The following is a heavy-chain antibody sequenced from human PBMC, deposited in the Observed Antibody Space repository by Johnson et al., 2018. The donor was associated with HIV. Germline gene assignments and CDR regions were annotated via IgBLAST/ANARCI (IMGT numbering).Heavy chain of an antibody. CDR3: ARDFRGLLGLRWAM. CDR1: GFTFSSYA. D-gene: IGHD3-10*01. CDR2: ISYDGSNK. J-gene: IGHJ1*01. V-gene: IGHV3-30*04. Sequence: QVQLVESGGGVVQPGRSLRLSCAASGFTFSSYAMHWVRQAPGKGLEWVAVISYDGSNKYQADSVKGRFTISRDNAKNSLYLQMNSLRAEDTAVYYCARDFRGLLGLRWAMWG.